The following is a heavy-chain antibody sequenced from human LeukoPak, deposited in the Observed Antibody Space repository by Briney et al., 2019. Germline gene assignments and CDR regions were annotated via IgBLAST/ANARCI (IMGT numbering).Heavy chain of an antibody. D-gene: IGHD1-1*01. V-gene: IGHV3-23*01. CDR2: ISGSGGST. Sequence: GGSLRLSCAASGFTFSSYAMSWVRQAPGKGLEWVSAISGSGGSTYYADSVKGRFTISRDNSKNTLYLQMNSLRAEDTAVYYCAKATTTGTTGAHLYYFDYWGQGTLVTVSS. CDR3: AKATTTGTTGAHLYYFDY. CDR1: GFTFSSYA. J-gene: IGHJ4*02.